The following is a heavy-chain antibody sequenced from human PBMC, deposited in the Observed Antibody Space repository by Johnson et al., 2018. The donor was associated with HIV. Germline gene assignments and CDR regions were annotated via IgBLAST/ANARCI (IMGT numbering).Heavy chain of an antibody. CDR3: AKGGPNYGGNSGAFEI. D-gene: IGHD4-23*01. CDR2: IYSGGST. CDR1: GFTFDDYG. J-gene: IGHJ3*02. V-gene: IGHV3-20*04. Sequence: VQLVESGGGLVQPGGSLRLSCVASGFTFDDYGMSWVRQAPGKGLEWVSVIYSGGSTYYADSVKGRFTISRDNAKNSLYLQMNSLRAEDTALYYCAKGGPNYGGNSGAFEIWGQGTMVTVSS.